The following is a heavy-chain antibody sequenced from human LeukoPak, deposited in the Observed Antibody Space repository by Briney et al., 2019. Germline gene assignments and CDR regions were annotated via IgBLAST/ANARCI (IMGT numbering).Heavy chain of an antibody. CDR2: IIPIFGTA. D-gene: IGHD6-13*01. CDR3: AIEGRTSWLRDRYYFDY. Sequence: SVKVSCKASGGTFSSYAISWVRQAPGQGLEWMGGIIPIFGTANYAQKFQGRVTITADKSTSTAYMELSSLRSEDTAVYYCAIEGRTSWLRDRYYFDYWGQATLVTVSS. J-gene: IGHJ4*02. V-gene: IGHV1-69*06. CDR1: GGTFSSYA.